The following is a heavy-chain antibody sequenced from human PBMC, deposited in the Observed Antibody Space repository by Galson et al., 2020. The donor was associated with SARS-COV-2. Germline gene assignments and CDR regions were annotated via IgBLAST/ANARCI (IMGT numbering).Heavy chain of an antibody. Sequence: GESLKISCAASGFTFSNSGMHWVRQAPGKGLEWVALISYHGSNLYYADSVEGRFTISRDNFRNTVVLEMNSLRTEDTAVYYCVKGGGDAGGGCLDGWGEGTLVTVSS. D-gene: IGHD2-21*01. CDR3: VKGGGDAGGGCLDG. CDR1: GFTFSNSG. CDR2: ISYHGSNL. V-gene: IGHV3-30*18. J-gene: IGHJ4*02.